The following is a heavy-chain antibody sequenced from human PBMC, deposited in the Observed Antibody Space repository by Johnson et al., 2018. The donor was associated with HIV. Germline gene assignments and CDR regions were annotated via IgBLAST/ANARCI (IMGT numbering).Heavy chain of an antibody. V-gene: IGHV3-20*04. Sequence: VQLVESGGGVARPGGSLRLSCEGSGFIFDEYDLSWVRQTPGKGLEWVSGISWNGATPRSAASVKGRFTISRANAKAFLYLQMNSLRAEDTALYYCARDTYYYDTSGYLTRPRAFDVWGQGTMVTVSS. J-gene: IGHJ3*01. CDR3: ARDTYYYDTSGYLTRPRAFDV. CDR2: ISWNGATP. CDR1: GFIFDEYD. D-gene: IGHD3-22*01.